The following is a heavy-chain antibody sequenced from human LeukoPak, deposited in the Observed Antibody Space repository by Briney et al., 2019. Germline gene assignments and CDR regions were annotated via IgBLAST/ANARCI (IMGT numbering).Heavy chain of an antibody. CDR3: ARSYYDFWSGHRLPLDY. D-gene: IGHD3-3*01. J-gene: IGHJ4*02. CDR1: GYTFTSYG. Sequence: ASVKVSCKASGYTFTSYGISWVLQAPGQGLEWMGWIRAYNGNTNYARKLQGRVTMTTDTSTSTAYMELRSLRSDDTAVYYCARSYYDFWSGHRLPLDYWGQGTLVTVSS. CDR2: IRAYNGNT. V-gene: IGHV1-18*01.